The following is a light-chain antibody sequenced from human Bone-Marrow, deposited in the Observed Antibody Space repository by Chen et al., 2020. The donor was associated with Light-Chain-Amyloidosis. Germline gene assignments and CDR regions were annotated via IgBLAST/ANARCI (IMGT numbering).Light chain of an antibody. CDR3: CSYAGSSTLV. CDR2: EGS. Sequence: QSVLTQPASVSGSPAQSNTISCTGTSSDVGSYNLVSWYQQHPGKAPKLMIYEGSKRPPGVSNRFSGSKSGNTASLTISGLQAEDEADYYCCSYAGSSTLVFGGGTKLTVL. J-gene: IGLJ2*01. V-gene: IGLV2-23*01. CDR1: SSDVGSYNL.